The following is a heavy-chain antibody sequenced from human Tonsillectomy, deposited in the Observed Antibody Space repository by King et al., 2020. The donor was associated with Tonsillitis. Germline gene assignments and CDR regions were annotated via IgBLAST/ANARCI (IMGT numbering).Heavy chain of an antibody. V-gene: IGHV3-9*01. CDR1: GFTFDDYD. Sequence: VQLVESGGGLVQPGRSLRLSCAASGFTFDDYDMHWVRQAPGKGLEWVSGISWNSGSIGYADSVKGRFTISRDNAKKSLYLQMNSLRAEDTALYYCAKVGTLHYYYYGMDVWGQGTTVTVSS. CDR2: ISWNSGSI. CDR3: AKVGTLHYYYYGMDV. D-gene: IGHD1-26*01. J-gene: IGHJ6*02.